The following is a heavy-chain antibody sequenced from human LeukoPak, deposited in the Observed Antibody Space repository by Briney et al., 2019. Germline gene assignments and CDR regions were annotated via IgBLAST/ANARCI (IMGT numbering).Heavy chain of an antibody. V-gene: IGHV3-64D*06. CDR3: VRGFYGFGWDY. J-gene: IGHJ4*02. D-gene: IGHD3/OR15-3a*01. CDR1: SFTFSKFN. CDR2: ITSDGGSI. Sequence: GGSLRLSCSASSFTFSKFNMHWVRQAPGKGLQFVSGITSDGGSIDYADPVRGRFTISRDNSKNTLYLRMTSLRVEDTALYYCVRGFYGFGWDYWGPGTLVTVSS.